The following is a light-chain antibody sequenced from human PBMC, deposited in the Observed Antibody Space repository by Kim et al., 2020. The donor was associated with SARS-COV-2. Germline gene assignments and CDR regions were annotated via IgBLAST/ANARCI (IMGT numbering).Light chain of an antibody. J-gene: IGLJ1*01. V-gene: IGLV3-19*01. CDR1: SLRSYY. Sequence: SSELTQDPAVSVALGQTVRITCQGDSLRSYYASWYQQKPGQAPVLVIYGKNNRPSGIPDRFSGSSSGNTASLTITGAQAEDEADYYCNSRDSSGNPYLFG. CDR2: GKN. CDR3: NSRDSSGNPYL.